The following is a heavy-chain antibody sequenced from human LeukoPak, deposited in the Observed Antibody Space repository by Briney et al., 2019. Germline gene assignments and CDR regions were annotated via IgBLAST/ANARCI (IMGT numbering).Heavy chain of an antibody. J-gene: IGHJ4*02. D-gene: IGHD5-24*01. Sequence: AASVKVSCKASGYTFTGYYMHWVRQAPGQGLEWMGWISAYNGNTNYAQKLQGRVTMTTDTSTSTAYMELRSLRSDDTAVYYCARERWLQPFDYWGQGTLVTVSS. CDR3: ARERWLQPFDY. V-gene: IGHV1-18*04. CDR1: GYTFTGYY. CDR2: ISAYNGNT.